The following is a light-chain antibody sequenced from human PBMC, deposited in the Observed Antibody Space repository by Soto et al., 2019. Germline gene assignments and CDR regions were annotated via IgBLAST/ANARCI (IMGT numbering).Light chain of an antibody. J-gene: IGKJ1*01. V-gene: IGKV3-15*01. CDR2: GVS. CDR1: QSVTSN. Sequence: EIVMTQSPATLSVSPGERATLSCRASQSVTSNLAWYQQKPGQAPRLLMYGVSTRATGVPDRFSGSGAGTDFTLKISRVEAEDVGVYYCMQATHFPRTFGQGTKVEI. CDR3: MQATHFPRT.